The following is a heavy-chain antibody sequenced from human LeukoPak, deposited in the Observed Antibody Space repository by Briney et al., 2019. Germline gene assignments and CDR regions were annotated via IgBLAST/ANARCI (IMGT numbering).Heavy chain of an antibody. Sequence: SETLSLTYTVSGYSISSGYYCGWTRQPPGKGLEWIGSIYHSGSTYYNPSLKSRVTISVDTSKNQFSLNLSSVTAADTAVYYCVRGWLPGGYFDYWGQGTLVTVSS. CDR1: GYSISSGYY. V-gene: IGHV4-38-2*02. CDR2: IYHSGST. CDR3: VRGWLPGGYFDY. J-gene: IGHJ4*02. D-gene: IGHD3-16*01.